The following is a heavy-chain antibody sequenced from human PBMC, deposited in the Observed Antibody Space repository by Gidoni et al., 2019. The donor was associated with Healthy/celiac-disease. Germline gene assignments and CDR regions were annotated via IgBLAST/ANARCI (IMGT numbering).Heavy chain of an antibody. D-gene: IGHD3-22*01. V-gene: IGHV2-70*15. J-gene: IGHJ4*02. CDR1: GFSLSTSGMC. CDR3: ARMFCPGSSGYYSWVDY. Sequence: QVTLRESGPALVKPTQTLTLTCTFSGFSLSTSGMCVSWIRQPPGKALEWLARIDWDDDKYYSTSLKTRLTISKDTSKNQVVLTMTNMDPVDTATYYCARMFCPGSSGYYSWVDYWGQGTLVTVSS. CDR2: IDWDDDK.